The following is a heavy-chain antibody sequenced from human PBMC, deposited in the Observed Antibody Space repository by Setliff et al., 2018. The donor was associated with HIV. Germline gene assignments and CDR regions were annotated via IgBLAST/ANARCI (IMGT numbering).Heavy chain of an antibody. D-gene: IGHD6-19*01. J-gene: IGHJ4*02. CDR1: GYNFNNFG. Sequence: SVKVSCKSSGYNFNNFGVSWMRQAPGQGLEWMGRIMPMSGSADYVQKFQGRVTFSADKSANTVYMELTSLRSDDTATYYCARGYSGWYYFDYWGQGTLVTVSS. CDR2: IMPMSGSA. CDR3: ARGYSGWYYFDY. V-gene: IGHV1-69*06.